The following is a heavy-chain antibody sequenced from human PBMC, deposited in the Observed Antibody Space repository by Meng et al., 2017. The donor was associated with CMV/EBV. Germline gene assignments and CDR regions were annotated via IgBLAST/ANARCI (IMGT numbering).Heavy chain of an antibody. Sequence: GESLKISCAASGFTFSDYYMSWIRQAPGKGLEWVSYISSSGSTIYYADSVKGRFTISRDNAKNSLYLQMNSLRAEDTAVYYCARDLEPPYCSSTSCYGVNYGMDVWGQGTTVTVSS. V-gene: IGHV3-11*01. CDR3: ARDLEPPYCSSTSCYGVNYGMDV. D-gene: IGHD2-2*01. J-gene: IGHJ6*02. CDR1: GFTFSDYY. CDR2: ISSSGSTI.